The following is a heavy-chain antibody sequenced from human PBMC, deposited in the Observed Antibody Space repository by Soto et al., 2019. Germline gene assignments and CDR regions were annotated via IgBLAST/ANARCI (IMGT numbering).Heavy chain of an antibody. CDR1: GFTFSSYA. D-gene: IGHD5-18*01. Sequence: GGSLRLSCAASGFTFSSYAMHWVRQAPGKGLEWVAVISYDGSNKYYADSVRGRFTISRDNSKNTLYLQMNSLRAEDTAVYYCASWADTVSLFDYWRQGTLVTVSS. V-gene: IGHV3-30-3*01. J-gene: IGHJ4*02. CDR3: ASWADTVSLFDY. CDR2: ISYDGSNK.